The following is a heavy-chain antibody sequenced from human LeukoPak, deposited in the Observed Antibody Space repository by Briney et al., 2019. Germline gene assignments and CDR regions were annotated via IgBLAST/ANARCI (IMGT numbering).Heavy chain of an antibody. CDR2: IYYSGST. CDR1: GDSISSHC. Sequence: SETLSLTCSVSGDSISSHCWGWIRRPPGKGLERLGCIYYSGSTNYNPSLRSRVTISVDTSKNHFSLKLSSVTAADTAVYYCARVRGLGVITPYFDYWGQGTLVTVSS. J-gene: IGHJ4*02. V-gene: IGHV4-59*08. CDR3: ARVRGLGVITPYFDY. D-gene: IGHD3-16*02.